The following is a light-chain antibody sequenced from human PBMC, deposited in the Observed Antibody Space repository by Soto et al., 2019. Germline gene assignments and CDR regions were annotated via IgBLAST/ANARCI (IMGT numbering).Light chain of an antibody. J-gene: IGKJ1*01. CDR3: QQYNNWPPWT. Sequence: EIVVTQSPATLSSFPCDRVTLSCRASQYINTRLAWYQHRPGQAPRLLLYGASSRATGIPDRFSGSGSGTDFTLTISRLEPEDFAVYYCQQYNNWPPWTFGQGTKVDIK. V-gene: IGKV3-20*01. CDR2: GAS. CDR1: QYINTR.